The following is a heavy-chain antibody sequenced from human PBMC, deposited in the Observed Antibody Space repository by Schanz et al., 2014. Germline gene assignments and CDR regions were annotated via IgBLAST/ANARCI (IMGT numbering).Heavy chain of an antibody. V-gene: IGHV4-4*07. J-gene: IGHJ4*02. CDR3: ARDLEGFDY. CDR2: IFTSGST. Sequence: QVQLRESGPGLVKPSKTLSLTCTVSGGSISSYYWSWIRQPAGKGLEWIGRIFTSGSTDYNPSLKSGVTMSVDPSKNQFPLKLGSVTAADTAVYYCARDLEGFDYWGQGTLVTVSS. D-gene: IGHD1-1*01. CDR1: GGSISSYY.